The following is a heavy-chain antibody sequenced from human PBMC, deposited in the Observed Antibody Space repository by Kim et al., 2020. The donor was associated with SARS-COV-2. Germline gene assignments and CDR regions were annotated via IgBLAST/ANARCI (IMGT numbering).Heavy chain of an antibody. CDR3: AKTIGGADNNFDY. CDR2: IKEDGGAV. Sequence: GGSLRLSCVASGFMFSNYYMGWVRQAPGEGLEWVANIKEDGGAVFYVDSVKGRFTISRDNAKNSLFLQMNSLRAEDTGVYYCAKTIGGADNNFDYWGQGT. CDR1: GFMFSNYY. V-gene: IGHV3-7*01. J-gene: IGHJ4*02. D-gene: IGHD1-20*01.